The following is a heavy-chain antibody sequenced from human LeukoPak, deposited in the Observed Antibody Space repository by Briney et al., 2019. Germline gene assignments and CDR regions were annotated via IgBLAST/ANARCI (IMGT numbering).Heavy chain of an antibody. V-gene: IGHV3-48*04. CDR2: ISGPGGTI. CDR3: ARVLPSWDQHYMGV. D-gene: IGHD1-26*01. J-gene: IGHJ6*03. Sequence: PGGALRLPCVGSGFTFSSHGMNWVRQAPGKGPEWVAYISGPGGTIYYADSVKGRFTISRDNAKNSLFLQMKGLRAEDTAIYYCARVLPSWDQHYMGVRGKGTTVIVSS. CDR1: GFTFSSHG.